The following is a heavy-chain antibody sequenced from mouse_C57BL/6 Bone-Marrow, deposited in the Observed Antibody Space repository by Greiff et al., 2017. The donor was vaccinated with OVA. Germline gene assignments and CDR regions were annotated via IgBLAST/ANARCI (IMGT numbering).Heavy chain of an antibody. J-gene: IGHJ1*03. CDR1: GYTFTSYG. V-gene: IGHV1-81*01. D-gene: IGHD2-3*01. Sequence: QVQLQQSGAELARPGASVKLSCKASGYTFTSYGISWVKQRPGQGLEWIGEIYPRSGNTYYNEKFKGKATLTADKSSSTAYMELRSLTSEDSAVYFCARDGYYHYWYFDVWGTGTTVTVSS. CDR3: ARDGYYHYWYFDV. CDR2: IYPRSGNT.